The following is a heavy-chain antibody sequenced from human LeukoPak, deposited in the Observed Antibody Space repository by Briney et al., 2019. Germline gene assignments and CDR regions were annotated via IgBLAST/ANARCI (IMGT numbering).Heavy chain of an antibody. CDR1: GFTFSSYS. V-gene: IGHV3-21*01. D-gene: IGHD3-3*01. CDR2: ISSSSSYI. CDR3: ARDSGFWSGYYINWFDP. Sequence: GGSLRLSCAASGFTFSSYSMNWVRQAPGKGLEWVSSISSSSSYIYYADSVKSRFTISRDNAKNSLYLQMNSLRAEDTAVYYCARDSGFWSGYYINWFDPWGQGTLVTVS. J-gene: IGHJ5*02.